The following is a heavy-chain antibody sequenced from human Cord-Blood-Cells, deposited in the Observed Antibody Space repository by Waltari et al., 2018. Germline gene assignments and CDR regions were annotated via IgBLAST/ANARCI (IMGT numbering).Heavy chain of an antibody. Sequence: QVQLQQWGAGLLKPSETLSLTCAVYGGSFSGYYWGWVRQPPGKGLEWIGEINHSGSTNYNPSLKSRVTISVDTSKNQFSLKLSSVTAADTAVYYCARHPYYGSGSYYNYFDYWGQGTLVTVSS. CDR2: INHSGST. CDR1: GGSFSGYY. J-gene: IGHJ4*02. V-gene: IGHV4-34*01. D-gene: IGHD3-10*01. CDR3: ARHPYYGSGSYYNYFDY.